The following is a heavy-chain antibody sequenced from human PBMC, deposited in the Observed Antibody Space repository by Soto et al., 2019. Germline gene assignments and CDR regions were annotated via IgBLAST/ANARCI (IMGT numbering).Heavy chain of an antibody. CDR2: ISGGGGST. Sequence: EVQLLESGGGLVQPGGSLRLSCAASGFTFSSYAMSWVRQTPGKGLEWVSTISGGGGSTYYAVSVKGRFAISRDNSKSTLYLQMNSPRAEDTAVYYCAKGRVVPAVLSMDVWGQGTTVSVSS. CDR3: AKGRVVPAVLSMDV. V-gene: IGHV3-23*01. D-gene: IGHD2-2*01. J-gene: IGHJ6*02. CDR1: GFTFSSYA.